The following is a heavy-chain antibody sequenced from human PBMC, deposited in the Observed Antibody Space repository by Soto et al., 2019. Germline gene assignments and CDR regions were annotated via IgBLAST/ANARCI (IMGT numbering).Heavy chain of an antibody. Sequence: EVQLVESGGDLVQPGGSLRLSCAASGFTFTGNWMHWVRQGPGKGLVWVARINRDGTATTYADSVTGRFTISRDNSKNTLYLQMNSLGAEDTAVYYCATVGTGSYNWFDPWGQGTMVTVSS. CDR2: INRDGTAT. J-gene: IGHJ5*02. CDR3: ATVGTGSYNWFDP. V-gene: IGHV3-74*01. D-gene: IGHD1-26*01. CDR1: GFTFTGNW.